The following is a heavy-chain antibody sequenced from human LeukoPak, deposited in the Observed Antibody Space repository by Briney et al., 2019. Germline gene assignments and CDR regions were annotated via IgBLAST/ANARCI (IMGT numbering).Heavy chain of an antibody. V-gene: IGHV3-48*03. Sequence: GGSLRLSCVGSGLTFSGFEMNWVRQAPGKGLEWVSYIRGDGSTKTYADSVKGRFTISRDNAKNALYLQMNSLRAEDTAIYYCARRFRNWGQGTLVTVSS. CDR2: IRGDGSTK. CDR1: GLTFSGFE. J-gene: IGHJ4*02. CDR3: ARRFRN.